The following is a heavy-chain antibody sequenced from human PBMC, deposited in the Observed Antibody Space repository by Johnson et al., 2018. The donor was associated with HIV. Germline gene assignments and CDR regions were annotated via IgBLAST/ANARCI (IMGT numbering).Heavy chain of an antibody. CDR1: GFTFNSHA. Sequence: QEQLVESGGGLVQPGGSLRLSCAASGFTFNSHAMDWVRQAPGKGLEWVAVISNDGSNKYYPDSVKGRFTISRDNSKNTLYLQMNSLRAEDTALYYCARVRSGGSGLYDAFDIWGQGTMVTVSS. CDR3: ARVRSGGSGLYDAFDI. CDR2: ISNDGSNK. V-gene: IGHV3-30*04. D-gene: IGHD6-19*01. J-gene: IGHJ3*02.